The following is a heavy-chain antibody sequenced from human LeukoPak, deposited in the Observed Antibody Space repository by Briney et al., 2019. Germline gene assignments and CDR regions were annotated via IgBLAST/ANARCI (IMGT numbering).Heavy chain of an antibody. J-gene: IGHJ5*02. Sequence: GGSLRLSCAASGFTFTSYAMSWVRQAPGKGLEWVSAISGSGGSTYYGDSVKGRFTISRDSSKNAMYLQMNSLRAADTAVYYCAKGSGSGSYYKNYFDPWGQGTLVTVSS. CDR1: GFTFTSYA. CDR2: ISGSGGST. CDR3: AKGSGSGSYYKNYFDP. V-gene: IGHV3-23*01. D-gene: IGHD3-10*01.